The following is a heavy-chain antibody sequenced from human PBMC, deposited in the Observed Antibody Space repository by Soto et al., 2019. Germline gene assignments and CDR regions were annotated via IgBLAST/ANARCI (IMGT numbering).Heavy chain of an antibody. CDR2: IWYDGSNK. V-gene: IGHV3-33*01. CDR3: ARDRQRYAYSSSPNYYYYYGMDV. CDR1: GFTFSSYG. J-gene: IGHJ6*02. D-gene: IGHD6-6*01. Sequence: GGSLRLSCAASGFTFSSYGMHWVRQAPGKGLEWVAVIWYDGSNKYYADSVKGRFTISRDNSKNTLYLQMNSLRAEDTAVYYCARDRQRYAYSSSPNYYYYYGMDVWGQGTTVTVSS.